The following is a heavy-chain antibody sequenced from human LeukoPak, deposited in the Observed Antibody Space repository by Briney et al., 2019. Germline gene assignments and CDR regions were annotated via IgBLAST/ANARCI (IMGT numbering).Heavy chain of an antibody. V-gene: IGHV3-48*01. D-gene: IGHD6-19*01. CDR2: INSPSTTI. CDR1: GFTFSRYS. J-gene: IGHJ4*02. CDR3: AKGDLAVAGVFDY. Sequence: GGSLRLSCAASGFTFSRYSMSWVRQAPGKGLEWVSFINSPSTTIYYADSVKGRFTISRDNAKNSLYLQLNSLRAEDTAVYYCAKGDLAVAGVFDYWGQGTLVTVSS.